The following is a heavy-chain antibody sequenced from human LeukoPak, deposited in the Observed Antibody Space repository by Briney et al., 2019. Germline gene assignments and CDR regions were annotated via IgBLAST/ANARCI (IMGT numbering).Heavy chain of an antibody. CDR3: ARGLPSGVDYFDY. J-gene: IGHJ4*02. CDR1: AFTFSDYW. CDR2: INYDGSST. V-gene: IGHV3-74*01. D-gene: IGHD6-19*01. Sequence: GGSLRLSCAASAFTFSDYWMHWVRQAPGKGLMWVSRINYDGSSTTYADSVKGRFTISRDNAKNSLFLQMSSLRAEDTAVYFCARGLPSGVDYFDYWGQGTLVTVSS.